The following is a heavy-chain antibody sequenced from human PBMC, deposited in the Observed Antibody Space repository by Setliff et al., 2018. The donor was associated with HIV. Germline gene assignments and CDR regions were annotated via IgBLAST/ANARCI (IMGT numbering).Heavy chain of an antibody. CDR1: GGSIRSYY. D-gene: IGHD6-13*01. CDR2: IYIGST. J-gene: IGHJ4*02. CDR3: ARTYSSSWYSSHLWVDY. Sequence: PSETLSLTCTVSGGSIRSYYWSWIRQPPGKGLEWIGHIYIGSTNYNPSLKSRVTISADTSKNQFSLKLSSVTAADTAVYYCARTYSSSWYSSHLWVDYWGQGTLVTVSS. V-gene: IGHV4-4*08.